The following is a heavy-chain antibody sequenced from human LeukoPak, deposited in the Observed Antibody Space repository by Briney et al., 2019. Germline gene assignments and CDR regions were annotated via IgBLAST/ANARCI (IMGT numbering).Heavy chain of an antibody. CDR3: TTAIAARHDSFDY. V-gene: IGHV3-15*01. CDR2: IKSKTDGGTT. D-gene: IGHD6-6*01. CDR1: GFTFSNAW. Sequence: PGGSLRLSCAASGFTFSNAWMSWVRQAPGKGLEWVGRIKSKTDGGTTDYAAPVKGRFTISRDDSKNTLYLQMNSLKTEDTAVYYCTTAIAARHDSFDYWGQGTLVTVSS. J-gene: IGHJ4*02.